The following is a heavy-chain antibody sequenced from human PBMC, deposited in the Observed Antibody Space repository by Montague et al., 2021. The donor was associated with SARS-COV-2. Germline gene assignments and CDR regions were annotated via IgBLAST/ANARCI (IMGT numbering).Heavy chain of an antibody. Sequence: PALVKPTQTLTLTCTFSGFSLSTSGMCVSWIRQPPGKALEWLARIDWDDDKYYSTSLKTRLTISKDTSKNQVVLTMTNMDPVDTATYYCARIRYDILTGYQTRFDYWGQGTLVTVSS. CDR3: ARIRYDILTGYQTRFDY. D-gene: IGHD3-9*01. V-gene: IGHV2-70*11. J-gene: IGHJ4*02. CDR2: IDWDDDK. CDR1: GFSLSTSGMC.